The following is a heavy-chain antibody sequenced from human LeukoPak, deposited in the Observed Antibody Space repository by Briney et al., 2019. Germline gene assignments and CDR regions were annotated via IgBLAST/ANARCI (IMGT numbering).Heavy chain of an antibody. CDR1: GFTFSSYA. Sequence: PGGSLRLSCAASGFTFSSYAMSWVRQAPGKGLEWVSTISGSGDSTYYADSVKGRFTISRDNSKNTLHLQMNSLRAEDTAVYYCARGGAGYYGSGSYDYWGQGTLVTVSS. CDR2: ISGSGDST. CDR3: ARGGAGYYGSGSYDY. J-gene: IGHJ4*02. V-gene: IGHV3-23*01. D-gene: IGHD3-10*01.